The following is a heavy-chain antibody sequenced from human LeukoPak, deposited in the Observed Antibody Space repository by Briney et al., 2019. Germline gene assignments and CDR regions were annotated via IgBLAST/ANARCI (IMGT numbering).Heavy chain of an antibody. Sequence: SETLSLTCTVSGGSISRDYWSWIRQPPGKGLEWIGYIYYTGSTNYNPSLKSLVTISVDTSKNQFSLKLSSVTAADTAVYYCARETVAEDAFDIWGQGTMVTVSS. V-gene: IGHV4-59*01. CDR2: IYYTGST. D-gene: IGHD6-19*01. CDR1: GGSISRDY. CDR3: ARETVAEDAFDI. J-gene: IGHJ3*02.